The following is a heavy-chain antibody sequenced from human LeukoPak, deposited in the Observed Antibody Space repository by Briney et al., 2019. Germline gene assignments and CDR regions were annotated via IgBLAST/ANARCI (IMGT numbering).Heavy chain of an antibody. V-gene: IGHV3-48*02. CDR1: GFTFSSYA. Sequence: PGGSLRLSCAASGFTFSSYAMSWVRQAPGKGLEWVSYISSSSSTIYYADSVKGRFTISRDNAKNTLFLQMNSLRDEDTAIYYCAKDLSLWFGELTPLACWGQGALVTVSS. D-gene: IGHD3-10*01. CDR2: ISSSSSTI. CDR3: AKDLSLWFGELTPLAC. J-gene: IGHJ4*02.